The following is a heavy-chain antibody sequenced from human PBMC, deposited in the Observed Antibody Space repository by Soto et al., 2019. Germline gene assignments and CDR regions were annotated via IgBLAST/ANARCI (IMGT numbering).Heavy chain of an antibody. CDR3: ARALVFPGWFEP. V-gene: IGHV3-48*01. CDR2: ISSSSTTI. Sequence: PGGSLRLSCAASGFTFSSYAMSWVRQAPGKGLEWVSDISSSSTTIYYADSVRGRFTISRDNAKNSLYLQMNSLRAEDTAVHYCARALVFPGWFEPWGQGTLVTVS. D-gene: IGHD3-10*01. CDR1: GFTFSSYA. J-gene: IGHJ5*02.